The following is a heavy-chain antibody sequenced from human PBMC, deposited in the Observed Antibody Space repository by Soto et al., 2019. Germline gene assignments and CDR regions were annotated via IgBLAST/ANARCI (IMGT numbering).Heavy chain of an antibody. Sequence: EVQLVESGGGLVQPGGSLRLSCEASGFTFTSYTMIWVRQSPGEGLEWLANIKEDGIQKNYVDSVKGRFTISRDNAKKSLYLQMNSLRVDDTAVYYCAREVWGPVDRGQGTLVTVSS. D-gene: IGHD7-27*01. CDR1: GFTFTSYT. V-gene: IGHV3-7*01. CDR3: AREVWGPVD. CDR2: IKEDGIQK. J-gene: IGHJ4*02.